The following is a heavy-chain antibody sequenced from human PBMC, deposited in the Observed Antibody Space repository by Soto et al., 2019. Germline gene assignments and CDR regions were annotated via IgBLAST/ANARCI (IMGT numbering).Heavy chain of an antibody. Sequence: SETLSLTCTVSGGSVSGYYWSWIRQPPGKGLEWIGYIYYRGNTIYSPSLDRRVTLSVDTAKNQVSLKLTSVTPAADTAVYYCARHPTIARFENGLDVSAQGTMVTVSS. CDR3: ARHPTIARFENGLDV. CDR1: GGSVSGYY. D-gene: IGHD1-1*01. J-gene: IGHJ6*02. CDR2: IYYRGNT. V-gene: IGHV4-59*08.